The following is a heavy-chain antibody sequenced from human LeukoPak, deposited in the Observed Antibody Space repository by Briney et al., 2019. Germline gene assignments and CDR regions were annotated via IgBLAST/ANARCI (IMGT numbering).Heavy chain of an antibody. CDR1: GFTFSNYA. V-gene: IGHV3-23*01. CDR2: ISDGSDIT. Sequence: GTSLRLSCGASGFTFSNYAMNWVRQAPGKGLQWVSTISDGSDITYYADSVKGRFTISRDNDKNTLYLQMNSLRADDTAIYYCAKPTKMYYYDSGALNYWGPGTLVTVFS. J-gene: IGHJ4*02. D-gene: IGHD3-22*01. CDR3: AKPTKMYYYDSGALNY.